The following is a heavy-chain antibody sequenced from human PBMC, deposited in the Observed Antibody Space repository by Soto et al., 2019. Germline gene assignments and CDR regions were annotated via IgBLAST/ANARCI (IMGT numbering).Heavy chain of an antibody. CDR3: TTVPVVPSHYDFWSNYYGMDV. CDR2: IKSKTDGGTT. Sequence: GGSLRLSCAASGFTFSNAWMNWVRQAPGKGLEWVGRIKSKTDGGTTDYAAPVKGRFTISRDDSKNTLYLQMNSLKTEDTAVYYCTTVPVVPSHYDFWSNYYGMDVWGQGTTVTVSS. J-gene: IGHJ6*02. CDR1: GFTFSNAW. D-gene: IGHD3-3*01. V-gene: IGHV3-15*07.